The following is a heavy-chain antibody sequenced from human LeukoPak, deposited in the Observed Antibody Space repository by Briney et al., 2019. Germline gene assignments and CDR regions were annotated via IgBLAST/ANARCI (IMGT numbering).Heavy chain of an antibody. Sequence: GGSLRLSCAASGFTFRIYGMLWVRQAPGKGLEGVGVMWYDGSNKYFADSEKGRFNISRDNSKTTLYLQMNSLRVEDTAVYYCARVLSSSRYNWFDPWGQGTLVTVSS. D-gene: IGHD6-19*01. CDR2: MWYDGSNK. V-gene: IGHV3-33*01. J-gene: IGHJ5*02. CDR1: GFTFRIYG. CDR3: ARVLSSSRYNWFDP.